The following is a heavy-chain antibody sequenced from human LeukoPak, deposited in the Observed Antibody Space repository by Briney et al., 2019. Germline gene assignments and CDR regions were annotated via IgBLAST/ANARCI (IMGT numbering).Heavy chain of an antibody. CDR2: ISSSSSYI. Sequence: GGSLRLSCAASGFTFSDYFMSWIRQAPGKGLEWVSSISSSSSYIYYADSVKGRFTISRDNAKNSLYLQMNSLRAEDTAVYYCARDLLALGSGWYLDYWGQGTLVTVSS. J-gene: IGHJ4*02. D-gene: IGHD6-19*01. V-gene: IGHV3-11*06. CDR1: GFTFSDYF. CDR3: ARDLLALGSGWYLDY.